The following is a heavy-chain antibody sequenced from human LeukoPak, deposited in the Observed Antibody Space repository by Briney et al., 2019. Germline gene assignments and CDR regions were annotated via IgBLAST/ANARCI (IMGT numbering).Heavy chain of an antibody. CDR3: ARDRAPLTTTAVGFDP. CDR2: INAGNGNT. D-gene: IGHD4/OR15-4a*01. V-gene: IGHV1-3*01. Sequence: APVKVSCKASGNTFISYVMHWVRQAPGQRLEWMGWINAGNGNTKYSQKFQGRVTITRDTSASTAYMELNNLRSEDTAVYYCARDRAPLTTTAVGFDPWGQGSPVTVSS. CDR1: GNTFISYV. J-gene: IGHJ5*02.